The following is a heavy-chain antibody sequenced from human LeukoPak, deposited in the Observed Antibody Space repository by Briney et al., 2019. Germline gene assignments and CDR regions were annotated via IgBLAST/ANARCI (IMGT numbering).Heavy chain of an antibody. CDR3: ATYCSGGSCYSYYGMDV. V-gene: IGHV1-2*02. CDR2: IKPNSGGT. D-gene: IGHD2-15*01. CDR1: GYTFTAYH. J-gene: IGHJ6*02. Sequence: ASVKASCKTSGYTFTAYHMHWVRQAPGQGLEWMGWIKPNSGGTNYAQKFQGRVTMTRDTSISTAYMELSRLRSDDTAVYYCATYCSGGSCYSYYGMDVWGQGTTVTVSS.